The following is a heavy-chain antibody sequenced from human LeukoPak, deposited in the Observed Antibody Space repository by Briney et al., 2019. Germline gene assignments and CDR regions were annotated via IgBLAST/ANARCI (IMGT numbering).Heavy chain of an antibody. D-gene: IGHD7-27*01. J-gene: IGHJ4*02. CDR1: GYSFTSYW. CDR3: ARQTAMGRSGDY. Sequence: GGSLKISCKASGYSFTSYWIGWVRQMPGKGLEWMGIIDPSDSDIRYTPSFQGQVTISADKSLSTAYLQWSSLKASDTAIYYCARQTAMGRSGDYWGQGTLVTVSS. CDR2: IDPSDSDI. V-gene: IGHV5-51*01.